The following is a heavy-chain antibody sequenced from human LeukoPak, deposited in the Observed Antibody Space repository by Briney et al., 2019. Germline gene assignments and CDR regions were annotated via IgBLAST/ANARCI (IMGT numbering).Heavy chain of an antibody. J-gene: IGHJ4*02. Sequence: PGESLKISCKGFGYTFTNYWVAWVRQMPGKGLEWMGIIYPDDSDTRYSPSFQGQVTISSDKSINTAYLHLSSLKASDTAIYYCARPPRVADPFYFDFWGQGTLVTVSS. V-gene: IGHV5-51*01. CDR1: GYTFTNYW. CDR3: ARPPRVADPFYFDF. D-gene: IGHD6-19*01. CDR2: IYPDDSDT.